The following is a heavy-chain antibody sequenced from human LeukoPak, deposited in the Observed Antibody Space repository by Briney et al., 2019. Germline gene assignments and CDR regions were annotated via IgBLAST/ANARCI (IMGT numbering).Heavy chain of an antibody. Sequence: GGSLRLSCAASGFTFSSYGMSWVRQAPGKGLEWVSYISSSSSTIYYADSVKGRFTISRDNAKNSLYLQMNSLRAEDTAVYYCARDLSSYYYYYMDVWGKGTTVTVSS. CDR3: ARDLSSYYYYYMDV. V-gene: IGHV3-48*01. J-gene: IGHJ6*03. CDR2: ISSSSSTI. D-gene: IGHD3-16*02. CDR1: GFTFSSYG.